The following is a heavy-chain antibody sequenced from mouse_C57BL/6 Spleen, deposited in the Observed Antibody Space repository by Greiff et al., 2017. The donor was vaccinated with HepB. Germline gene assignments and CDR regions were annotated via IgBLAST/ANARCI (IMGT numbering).Heavy chain of an antibody. CDR2: IDPSDSYT. D-gene: IGHD1-1*01. CDR3: ARRDYGSSYDAMDD. Sequence: VQLQQPGAELVMPGASVKLSCKASGYTFTSYWMHWVKQRPGQGLEWIGEIDPSDSYTNYNQKFKGKSTLTVDKSSSTAYMQLSSLTSEDSAVYYCARRDYGSSYDAMDDWGKGTSVTVSS. CDR1: GYTFTSYW. J-gene: IGHJ4*01. V-gene: IGHV1-69*01.